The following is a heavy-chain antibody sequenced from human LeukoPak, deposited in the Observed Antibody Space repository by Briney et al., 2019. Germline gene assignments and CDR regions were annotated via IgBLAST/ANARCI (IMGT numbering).Heavy chain of an antibody. CDR3: ARGRNFLFYYYGMDV. Sequence: PSETLSLTCAVYGGSFSGYYWSWIRQPPGKGLEWIGEINHSGSTNYNPSLKSRVTISVDTSKNQFSLKLSSVTAADTAVYYCARGRNFLFYYYGMDVWGQGTTVTVSS. CDR2: INHSGST. J-gene: IGHJ6*02. CDR1: GGSFSGYY. D-gene: IGHD4-11*01. V-gene: IGHV4-34*01.